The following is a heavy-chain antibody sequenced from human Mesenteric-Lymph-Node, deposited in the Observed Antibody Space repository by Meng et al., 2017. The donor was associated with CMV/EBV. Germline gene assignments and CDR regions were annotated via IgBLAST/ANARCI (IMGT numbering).Heavy chain of an antibody. V-gene: IGHV3-74*01. Sequence: GESLKISCAASGFTFSHYWMSWVRQAPGKGLVWVSRINGDGSSTSYADSVKGRFTISRDNAKNSLYLQMNSLRAEDTAVYYCARDQGSGSSNGDGFDYWGQGTLVTVSS. CDR2: INGDGSST. CDR3: ARDQGSGSSNGDGFDY. D-gene: IGHD1-26*01. J-gene: IGHJ4*02. CDR1: GFTFSHYW.